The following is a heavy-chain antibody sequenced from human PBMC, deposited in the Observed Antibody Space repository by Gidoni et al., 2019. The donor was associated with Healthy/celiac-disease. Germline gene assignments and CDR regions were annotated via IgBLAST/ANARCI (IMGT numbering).Heavy chain of an antibody. J-gene: IGHJ4*02. CDR3: ARDRESNSYFDY. CDR1: GFTFSSYG. CDR2: IWYDGSNK. D-gene: IGHD4-4*01. Sequence: QVQLVESGGGVVQPGRSLRLSCAASGFTFSSYGMHWVRQAPGKGLEWVAVIWYDGSNKYYADSVKGRFTISRDNSKNTLYLQMNSLRAEDTAVYYCARDRESNSYFDYWGQGTLVTVSS. V-gene: IGHV3-33*01.